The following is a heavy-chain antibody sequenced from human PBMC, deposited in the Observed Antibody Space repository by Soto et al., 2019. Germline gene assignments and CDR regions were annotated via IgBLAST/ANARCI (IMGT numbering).Heavy chain of an antibody. J-gene: IGHJ2*01. CDR1: GLTFGAYA. CDR3: AKGGHFSHFDL. V-gene: IGHV3-23*01. Sequence: EKQLLDSGGNLVQPGGSLRLSCVASGLTFGAYAMTWISQAPGKGLEWVSTISGNGDDPFYADSVRGRFTISRDNSNNIHYLQMNSLRVDDTAVYYCAKGGHFSHFDLWGRGTLVTVSS. CDR2: ISGNGDDP. D-gene: IGHD3-3*02.